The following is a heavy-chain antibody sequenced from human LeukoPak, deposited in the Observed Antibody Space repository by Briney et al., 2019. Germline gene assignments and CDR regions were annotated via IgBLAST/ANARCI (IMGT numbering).Heavy chain of an antibody. CDR1: GYTFTSYG. CDR2: ISAYNGNT. Sequence: ASVKVSCKASGYTFTSYGISWVRQAPGQGFEWMGWISAYNGNTNYAQKLQGRVTMTTDTSTSTVYMELRSLRSDDTAVYYCAREYYYDSSEGWFDRWGQGTLVTVSS. V-gene: IGHV1-18*01. D-gene: IGHD3-22*01. CDR3: AREYYYDSSEGWFDR. J-gene: IGHJ5*02.